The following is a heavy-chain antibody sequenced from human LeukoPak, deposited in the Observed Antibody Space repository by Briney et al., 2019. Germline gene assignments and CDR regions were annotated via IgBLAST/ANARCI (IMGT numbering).Heavy chain of an antibody. CDR1: GFTFGDYA. Sequence: TGGSLRLSCTASGFTFGDYAVSWVRQAPGKGLEWVGFIRSKAYGGTTEYAASVKGRFTISRDDSKSIAYLQMNSLKTEDTAVYYCTKTDSGAYYYYMDVWGKGTTVTVSS. V-gene: IGHV3-49*04. CDR2: IRSKAYGGTT. CDR3: TKTDSGAYYYYMDV. D-gene: IGHD2-21*01. J-gene: IGHJ6*03.